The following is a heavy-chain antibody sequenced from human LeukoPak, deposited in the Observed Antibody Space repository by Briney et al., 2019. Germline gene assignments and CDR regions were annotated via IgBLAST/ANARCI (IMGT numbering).Heavy chain of an antibody. CDR3: AMGAADGGFDS. CDR2: IGGGRDST. Sequence: GGSLRLSCAASGFTSTNYAMSWVRPAPGKGLEWVSAIGGGRDSTYYADSVKGRLTISRDISKNTLYLQMNSLMAEDTAVYYCAMGAADGGFDSWGQGTLVTVSS. J-gene: IGHJ4*02. D-gene: IGHD3-16*01. V-gene: IGHV3-23*01. CDR1: GFTSTNYA.